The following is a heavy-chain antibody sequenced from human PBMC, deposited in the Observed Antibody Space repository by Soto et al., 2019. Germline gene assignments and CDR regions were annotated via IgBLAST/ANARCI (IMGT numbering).Heavy chain of an antibody. D-gene: IGHD7-27*01. CDR1: GFTFSSYG. CDR2: IWYDGSNK. CDR3: ARENWAFDY. J-gene: IGHJ4*02. Sequence: QVQLVESGGGVVQPGRSLRLSCAASGFTFSSYGMHWVRQAPGKGLEWVAVIWYDGSNKYYADSVKGRFTISRDNSKNTLYLQINSLRAEDTAVYYCARENWAFDYWGQGTLVTVSS. V-gene: IGHV3-33*01.